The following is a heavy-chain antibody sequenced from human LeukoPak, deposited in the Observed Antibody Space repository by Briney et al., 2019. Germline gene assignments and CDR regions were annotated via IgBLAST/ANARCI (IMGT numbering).Heavy chain of an antibody. CDR2: ITGSHGRT. CDR1: GFTFSSFA. Sequence: EGSLRLSCAASGFTFSSFAMTWVRQAPGKGLEWVSSITGSHGRTYTTDSVKGRFTISRDNSQNTLYLQMNSLRAEDTAVYYCTKDPNGDYIGAFDPWGQGTLVTVSS. CDR3: TKDPNGDYIGAFDP. J-gene: IGHJ5*02. D-gene: IGHD4-17*01. V-gene: IGHV3-23*01.